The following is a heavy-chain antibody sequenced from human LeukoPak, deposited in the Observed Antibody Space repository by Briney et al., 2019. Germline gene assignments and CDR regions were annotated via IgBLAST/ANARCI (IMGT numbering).Heavy chain of an antibody. D-gene: IGHD3-22*01. CDR2: INPIGGGT. CDR3: ARDVDHYHSTGKGLVDI. Sequence: ASVKVSCKASGYTFTGHYIHWVRPAPGQGLEGVGWINPIGGGTNSAQKFQGRVTMSRDTSISTAYMELNRLRSDDTAVYYCARDVDHYHSTGKGLVDIWGQGTMVTVSS. J-gene: IGHJ3*02. V-gene: IGHV1-2*02. CDR1: GYTFTGHY.